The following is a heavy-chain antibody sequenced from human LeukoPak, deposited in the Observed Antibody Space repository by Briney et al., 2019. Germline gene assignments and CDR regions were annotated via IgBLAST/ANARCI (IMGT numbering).Heavy chain of an antibody. J-gene: IGHJ4*02. V-gene: IGHV1-69*05. CDR3: ARVGTYSSGPGDFDY. D-gene: IGHD6-19*01. CDR2: IIPIFGTA. CDR1: RGTLSSYA. Sequence: ASVKVSCMASRGTLSSYAISSVRQAPGQGLEWMGGIIPIFGTANYAQKFQGRVTITTDESTSTAYMELSSLRSEDTAVYYCARVGTYSSGPGDFDYWGQGTLVTVSS.